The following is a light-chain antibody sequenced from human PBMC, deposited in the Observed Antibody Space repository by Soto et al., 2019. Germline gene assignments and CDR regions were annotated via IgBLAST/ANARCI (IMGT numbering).Light chain of an antibody. CDR3: QQYNSDSRT. V-gene: IGKV1-5*03. J-gene: IGKJ1*01. CDR1: QSISAW. Sequence: DIEMTQSPSTLSTSLGDRVTLTCRASQSISAWLAWYQQKPGKAPKLLIYKASSLESGVPPRFSGSGSGTEFTLTSSSLQADDFATYYCQQYNSDSRTFGQGTKVEIK. CDR2: KAS.